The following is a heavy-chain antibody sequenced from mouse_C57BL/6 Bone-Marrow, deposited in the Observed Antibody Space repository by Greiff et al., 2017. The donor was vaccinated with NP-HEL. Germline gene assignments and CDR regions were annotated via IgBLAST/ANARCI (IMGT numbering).Heavy chain of an antibody. D-gene: IGHD1-1*01. Sequence: QVQLQQPGAELVMPGASVKLSCKASGYTFTSYWMHWVKQRPGRGLEWIGEIDPSDSYTNYNQKFKGKSTLTVDKSSSTAYMQLSSLTSEDSAVYYCARSYYGSSYYWYFDVWGTGTTVTVSS. CDR2: IDPSDSYT. CDR3: ARSYYGSSYYWYFDV. CDR1: GYTFTSYW. J-gene: IGHJ1*03. V-gene: IGHV1-69*01.